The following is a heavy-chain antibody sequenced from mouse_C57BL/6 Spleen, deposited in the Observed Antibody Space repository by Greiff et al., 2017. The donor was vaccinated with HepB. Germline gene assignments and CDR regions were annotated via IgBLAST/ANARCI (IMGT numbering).Heavy chain of an antibody. Sequence: EVHLVESGGGLVKPGGSLKLSCAASGFTFSSYTMSWVRQTPEKRLEWVATISGGGGNTYYPDSVKGRFTISRDNAKNTLYRQMSSLRSEDTALYYCARHGSSYYYAMDYWGQGTSVTVSS. D-gene: IGHD1-1*01. CDR1: GFTFSSYT. CDR2: ISGGGGNT. J-gene: IGHJ4*01. CDR3: ARHGSSYYYAMDY. V-gene: IGHV5-9*01.